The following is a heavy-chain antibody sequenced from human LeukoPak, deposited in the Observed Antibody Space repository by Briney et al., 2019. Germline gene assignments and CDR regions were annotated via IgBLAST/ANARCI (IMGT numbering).Heavy chain of an antibody. CDR1: GFAFSRYW. Sequence: GVSLRLSCAASGFAFSRYWMTWVRQAPGKGLEWVANINQDGSDKNYVDSVNGRFTISRDNAKNSLYLQMNSLRAEDTALYYCAKPPGSSSSVDYWGQGTLVTVAS. V-gene: IGHV3-7*01. CDR2: INQDGSDK. CDR3: AKPPGSSSSVDY. D-gene: IGHD6-13*01. J-gene: IGHJ4*02.